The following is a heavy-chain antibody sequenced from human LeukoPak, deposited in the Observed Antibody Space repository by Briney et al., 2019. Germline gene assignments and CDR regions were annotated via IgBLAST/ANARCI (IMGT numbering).Heavy chain of an antibody. V-gene: IGHV3-23*01. Sequence: GRSLRLSWVASGFSFGSYAMSWVRQAAGKWLEWAAGISGSGGSTYHTDSVKGRFTISRDNSKNTLSLQMDSLRAEDTAIYYFAKDWGSATATPPHDSWGQGTLVTVSS. CDR2: ISGSGGST. D-gene: IGHD6-13*01. CDR1: GFSFGSYA. J-gene: IGHJ5*01. CDR3: AKDWGSATATPPHDS.